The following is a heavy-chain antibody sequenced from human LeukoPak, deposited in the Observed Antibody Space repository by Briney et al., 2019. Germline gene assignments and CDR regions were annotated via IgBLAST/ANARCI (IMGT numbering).Heavy chain of an antibody. Sequence: SETLSLTCTVSGGSISSSSYYWGWIRQPPGKGLEWIGSIYYSGSTYYNPSLKSRVTISVDTSKNQFSLKLSSVTAADTAVYYCARVMREQQLSSYYFYYYMDVWGKGTPVTVSS. D-gene: IGHD6-13*01. V-gene: IGHV4-39*01. CDR2: IYYSGST. CDR3: ARVMREQQLSSYYFYYYMDV. J-gene: IGHJ6*03. CDR1: GGSISSSSYY.